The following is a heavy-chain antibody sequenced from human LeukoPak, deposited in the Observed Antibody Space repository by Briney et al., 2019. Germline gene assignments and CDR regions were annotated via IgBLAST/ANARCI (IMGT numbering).Heavy chain of an antibody. J-gene: IGHJ5*02. D-gene: IGHD2-21*01. CDR2: IYTSGTT. V-gene: IGHV4-4*07. CDR3: ARDGPLAYCGGDCYSFDP. CDR1: GVSISNYY. Sequence: PSETLSLTCTVSGVSISNYYWSWIRQPAGKGLEWIGRIYTSGTTYYNPSLKSRVTMSLDTSKNQFSLKMNSVIAADTAVYCCARDGPLAYCGGDCYSFDPWGQGTLVTVSS.